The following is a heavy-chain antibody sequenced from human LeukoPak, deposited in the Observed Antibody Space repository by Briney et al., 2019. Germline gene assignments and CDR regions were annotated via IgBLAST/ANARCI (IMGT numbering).Heavy chain of an antibody. CDR1: GYTFTSYD. CDR3: ATSLTPSGWYRSLTPYYYYYMDV. Sequence: ASVKVSCKASGYTFTSYDINWVRQATGQGLEWMGWMNPNSGNTGYAQKLQGRVTMTRNTSISTAYMELSSLGSEDTAVYYCATSLTPSGWYRSLTPYYYYYMDVWGKGTTVTVSS. CDR2: MNPNSGNT. D-gene: IGHD6-19*01. J-gene: IGHJ6*03. V-gene: IGHV1-8*01.